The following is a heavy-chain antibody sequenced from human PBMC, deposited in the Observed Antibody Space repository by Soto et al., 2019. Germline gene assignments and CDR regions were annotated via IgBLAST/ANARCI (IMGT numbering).Heavy chain of an antibody. D-gene: IGHD2-2*01. Sequence: QVQLVQSGAEVKKPGASVKVSCKASGYTFTSYGISWVRQAPGQGLEWMGWISAYNGNTNYAQKLQGRGTMTADTSTSTAYMELRSLRSDDTAVYYCASSFTSSQWRYGMDVWGQGTTVTVSS. CDR2: ISAYNGNT. V-gene: IGHV1-18*01. J-gene: IGHJ6*02. CDR1: GYTFTSYG. CDR3: ASSFTSSQWRYGMDV.